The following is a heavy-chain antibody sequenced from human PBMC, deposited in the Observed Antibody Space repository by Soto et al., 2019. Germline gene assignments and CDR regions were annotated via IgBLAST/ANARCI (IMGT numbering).Heavy chain of an antibody. CDR2: IIPIFGTA. Sequence: QVQLVQSGAEVKKPGSSVKVSCKASGGTFSSYAISWVRQAPGQGLEWMGGIIPIFGTANYAQKFQGRVTITADESTSTAYMERSSLRSEDTAVYYCAREGDTAMALTPVYFDYWGQGTLVTVSS. J-gene: IGHJ4*02. CDR3: AREGDTAMALTPVYFDY. V-gene: IGHV1-69*01. CDR1: GGTFSSYA. D-gene: IGHD5-18*01.